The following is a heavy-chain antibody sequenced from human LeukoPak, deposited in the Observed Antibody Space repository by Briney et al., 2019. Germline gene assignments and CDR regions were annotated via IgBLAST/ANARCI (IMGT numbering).Heavy chain of an antibody. CDR2: FDPEDGET. CDR1: GYTLTELS. Sequence: ASVKVSCKVSGYTLTELSMHWVRQAPGKGLEWMGGFDPEDGETIYAQKFQGRVTMTEDTSTDTAYMELSSLRSEDTAVYYCATMVRGVIISDWFDPWGQGTLVTVSS. V-gene: IGHV1-24*01. CDR3: ATMVRGVIISDWFDP. D-gene: IGHD3-10*01. J-gene: IGHJ5*02.